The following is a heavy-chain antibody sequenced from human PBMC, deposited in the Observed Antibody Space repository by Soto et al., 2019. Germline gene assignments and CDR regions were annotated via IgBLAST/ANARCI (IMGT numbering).Heavy chain of an antibody. CDR3: ARDSSSDWFYL. Sequence: PSETLSLTCTVSGGSVSSGRFYWGWIRQPPGKGLEWIGDIFYSGSTKYSPSLRSRATISMDTSKNQFSLKLTSLTAADTAVYYWARDSSSDWFYLWGQGTLVTVS. J-gene: IGHJ5*02. D-gene: IGHD6-19*01. V-gene: IGHV4-61*01. CDR1: GGSVSSGRFY. CDR2: IFYSGST.